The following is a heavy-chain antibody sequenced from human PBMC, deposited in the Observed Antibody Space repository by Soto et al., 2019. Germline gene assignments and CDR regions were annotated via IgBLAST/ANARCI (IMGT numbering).Heavy chain of an antibody. D-gene: IGHD2-15*01. CDR3: AKASGCSGDSCAFDP. J-gene: IGHJ5*02. V-gene: IGHV4-59*01. Sequence: LQTLTLTSSLSGGYIITYCWSWIRKPQRKVLKWIRYIYYTGSTNYNPTLKSRFTISVNTSKNQFSLRLSSVTAADTAVYYCAKASGCSGDSCAFDPWGQGTLVTVSS. CDR2: IYYTGST. CDR1: GGYIITYC.